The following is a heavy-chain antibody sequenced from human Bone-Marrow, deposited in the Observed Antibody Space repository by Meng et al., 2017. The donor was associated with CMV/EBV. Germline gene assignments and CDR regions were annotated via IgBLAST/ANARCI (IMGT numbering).Heavy chain of an antibody. J-gene: IGHJ6*02. CDR2: IIPIFGTA. CDR3: ARVGGSRGLDYYYYGMDV. Sequence: SVKVSCKASGGTLSSYAISWVRQAPGQGLEWMGGIIPIFGTANYAQKFQGRVTITTDESTSTAYMELSSLRSEDTAVYYCARVGGSRGLDYYYYGMDVWGQGTTVTVPS. D-gene: IGHD3-10*01. CDR1: GGTLSSYA. V-gene: IGHV1-69*05.